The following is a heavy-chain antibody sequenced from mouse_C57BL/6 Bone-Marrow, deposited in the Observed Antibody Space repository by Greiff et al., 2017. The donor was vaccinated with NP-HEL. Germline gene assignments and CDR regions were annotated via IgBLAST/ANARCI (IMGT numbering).Heavy chain of an antibody. CDR1: GYTFTDYN. Sequence: EVQRVESGPELVKPGASVKMSCKASGYTFTDYNMHWVKQSHGKSLEWIGYINPNNGGTSYNQKFKGKATLTVNKSSSTAYMELRSLTSEDSAVYYCARRGIHYYGSSYDGFAYWGQGTLVTVSA. J-gene: IGHJ3*01. CDR3: ARRGIHYYGSSYDGFAY. V-gene: IGHV1-22*01. D-gene: IGHD1-1*01. CDR2: INPNNGGT.